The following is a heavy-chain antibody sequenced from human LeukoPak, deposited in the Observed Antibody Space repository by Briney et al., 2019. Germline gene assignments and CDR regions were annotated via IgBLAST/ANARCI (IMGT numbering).Heavy chain of an antibody. CDR2: INQDGSQK. J-gene: IGHJ4*02. CDR1: GFTFGSCW. V-gene: IGHV3-7*01. D-gene: IGHD6-6*01. CDR3: ARGYGSSRGWY. Sequence: PGGSLRLSCAASGFTFGSCWMNWVRQTPGKGLEWVANINQDGSQKFYVDSVKGRFTISRDNAKNTLYLQMNSLRAEDTAVYYCARGYGSSRGWYWGQGTLVTVSS.